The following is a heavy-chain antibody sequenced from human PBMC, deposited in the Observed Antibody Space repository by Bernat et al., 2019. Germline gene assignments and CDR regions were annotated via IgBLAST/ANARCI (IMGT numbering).Heavy chain of an antibody. D-gene: IGHD5-12*01. CDR2: INHSGST. Sequence: QVQLQQWGAGLLKPSEILSLTCAVYGGSFSGYYWSWIRQPPGKGLEWIGEINHSGSTNYNPSLKSRVTISVDTSKNQFSLKLSSVTAADTAVYYCRGYEEYSGQTGDYRYFDYWGQGTLVTVSS. V-gene: IGHV4-34*01. CDR3: RGYEEYSGQTGDYRYFDY. J-gene: IGHJ4*02. CDR1: GGSFSGYY.